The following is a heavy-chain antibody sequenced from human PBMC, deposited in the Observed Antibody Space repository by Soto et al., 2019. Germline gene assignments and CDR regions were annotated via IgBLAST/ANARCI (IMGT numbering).Heavy chain of an antibody. V-gene: IGHV4-34*01. CDR1: GGSFSGYY. J-gene: IGHJ6*02. CDR2: INHSGST. CDR3: ARSSWFYYYYGMDV. D-gene: IGHD6-13*01. Sequence: PSETLSLTCAAYGGSFSGYYWSWIRQPPGKGLEWIGEINHSGSTNYNPSLKSRVTISVDTSKNQFSLKLSSVTAADTAVYYCARSSWFYYYYGMDVWGQGTTVTVSS.